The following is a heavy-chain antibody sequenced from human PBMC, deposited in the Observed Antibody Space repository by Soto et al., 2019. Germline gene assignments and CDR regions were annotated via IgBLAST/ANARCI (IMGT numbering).Heavy chain of an antibody. CDR3: TRDRGMAKMTFTFFDQ. Sequence: DVQLVESGGGVVRPGGSLRLSCAASGFTFDDYGMSWVRQLPGKGLEWVSGITWNGDITGYADSVKGRFTISRDNAKNALYLQMHSLRAEDTALYHCTRDRGMAKMTFTFFDQWGQGTLVTVSS. V-gene: IGHV3-20*01. CDR1: GFTFDDYG. D-gene: IGHD3-10*01. J-gene: IGHJ4*02. CDR2: ITWNGDIT.